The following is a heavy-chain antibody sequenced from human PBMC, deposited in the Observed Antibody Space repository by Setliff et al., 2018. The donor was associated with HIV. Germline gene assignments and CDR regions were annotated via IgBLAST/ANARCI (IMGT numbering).Heavy chain of an antibody. CDR2: INVGNGDT. Sequence: GASVKVSCKASGYTFTTYSMHWVRQAPGQSLEWMGWINVGNGDTKYSQEFQGRVTITRDTSANTAYMELSSLRSDDTGVYFCARGALLGVFDFDNWGQGTLVTVSS. V-gene: IGHV1-3*01. J-gene: IGHJ4*02. CDR3: ARGALLGVFDFDN. CDR1: GYTFTTYS. D-gene: IGHD3-10*01.